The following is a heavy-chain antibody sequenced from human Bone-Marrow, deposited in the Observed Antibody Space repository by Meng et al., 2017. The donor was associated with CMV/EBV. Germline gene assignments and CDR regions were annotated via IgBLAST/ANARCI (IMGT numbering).Heavy chain of an antibody. CDR2: NYYSGSN. Sequence: GSLRLSCTVSGVSVSSSTYYWGWIRPPPGKGLVWYGNNYYSGSNNSNPTIQSRVTIAVDTSKNQLSLKLSSVTAADTAVYYCAGGRGYSGFDVGWGQGTLVTVSS. D-gene: IGHD5-12*01. CDR3: AGGRGYSGFDVG. V-gene: IGHV4-61*01. CDR1: GVSVSSSTYY. J-gene: IGHJ4*02.